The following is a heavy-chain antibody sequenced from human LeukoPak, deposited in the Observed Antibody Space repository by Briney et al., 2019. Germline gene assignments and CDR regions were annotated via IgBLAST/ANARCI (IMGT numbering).Heavy chain of an antibody. CDR2: IYPGDSDT. Sequence: GESLKISCKGSGYSFTSYWIGWVRQMPGKGLEWMGIIYPGDSDTRYSPSFQGQVTISADKSTSTAYLQWSSLKASDTAMYYCARRAYYYDSSGYPHDAFDIWGQGTMVTVSS. J-gene: IGHJ3*02. V-gene: IGHV5-51*01. D-gene: IGHD3-22*01. CDR3: ARRAYYYDSSGYPHDAFDI. CDR1: GYSFTSYW.